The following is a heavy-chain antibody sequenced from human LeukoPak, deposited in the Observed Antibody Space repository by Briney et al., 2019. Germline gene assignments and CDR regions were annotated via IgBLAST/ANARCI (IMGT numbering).Heavy chain of an antibody. J-gene: IGHJ3*02. Sequence: SETLSLTCTVSGGSISSYYWSWIRQPPGKGLEWIGYIYYSGSTNYNPSLKSRVTISVDTSKNQFSLKLSSVTAADTAVYYCARVTRYSGWYLVGAFDIWGQGTMVTASS. CDR2: IYYSGST. CDR3: ARVTRYSGWYLVGAFDI. V-gene: IGHV4-59*01. CDR1: GGSISSYY. D-gene: IGHD6-19*01.